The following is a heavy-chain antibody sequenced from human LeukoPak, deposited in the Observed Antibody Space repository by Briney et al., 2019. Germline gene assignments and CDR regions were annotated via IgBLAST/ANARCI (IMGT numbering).Heavy chain of an antibody. CDR1: GFTFSSYS. Sequence: PGGSLRLSCEGSGFTFSSYSMIWVRQAPGKGLEWVAVIWYDGSNKYYADSMKGRFTISRDNSKNTLYLQMNSLRAEDTAVYYCAIRSGGTKPPMNWGQGTLVTVSS. CDR2: IWYDGSNK. D-gene: IGHD2-15*01. CDR3: AIRSGGTKPPMN. J-gene: IGHJ4*02. V-gene: IGHV3-33*08.